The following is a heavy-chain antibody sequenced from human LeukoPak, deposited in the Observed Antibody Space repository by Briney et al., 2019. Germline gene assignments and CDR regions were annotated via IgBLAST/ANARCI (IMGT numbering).Heavy chain of an antibody. J-gene: IGHJ6*02. CDR1: GFTFSSYS. D-gene: IGHD4-23*01. CDR3: ARTFGYGGNSGFPKYGMDA. Sequence: GGSLRLSCAASGFTFSSYSMNWVRQAPGKGLEWVPSISSSSSYIYYADSVKGRFTISRDNAKNSLYLQMNSLGAEDTAVYYCARTFGYGGNSGFPKYGMDAWGQGTTVTVSS. CDR2: ISSSSSYI. V-gene: IGHV3-21*01.